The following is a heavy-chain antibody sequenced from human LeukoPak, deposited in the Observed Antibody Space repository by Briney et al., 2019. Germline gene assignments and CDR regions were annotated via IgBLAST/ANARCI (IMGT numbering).Heavy chain of an antibody. V-gene: IGHV3-23*01. CDR3: AKAQLRVTTGFDN. CDR1: GFTFSSYA. J-gene: IGHJ4*02. CDR2: ISSSAGNT. D-gene: IGHD4-17*01. Sequence: GGSLRLSCAASGFTFSSYAISWVRQAPGKGLEWVSGISSSAGNTNYADSVKGRFTISRDNSKNTLYLQMNSLRVEDTAVYYCAKAQLRVTTGFDNWGQGTLVTVSS.